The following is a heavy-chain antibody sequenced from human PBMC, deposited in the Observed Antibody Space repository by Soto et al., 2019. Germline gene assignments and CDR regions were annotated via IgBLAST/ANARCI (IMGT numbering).Heavy chain of an antibody. J-gene: IGHJ4*02. Sequence: GGSLRLSCAASGFTFSSYAMSWARQAPGKGLEWVSAISGSGGSTYYADSVKGRFTISRDNSKNTLYLQMNSLRAEDTAVYYCAKDEAYYDILTGPDGDYWGQGTLVTVSS. D-gene: IGHD3-9*01. CDR1: GFTFSSYA. CDR2: ISGSGGST. CDR3: AKDEAYYDILTGPDGDY. V-gene: IGHV3-23*01.